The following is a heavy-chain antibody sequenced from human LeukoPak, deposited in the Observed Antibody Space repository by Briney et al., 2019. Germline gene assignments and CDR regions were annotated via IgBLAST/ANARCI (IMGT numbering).Heavy chain of an antibody. CDR2: INHSGST. D-gene: IGHD3-22*01. V-gene: IGHV4-34*01. J-gene: IGHJ4*02. Sequence: SETLSLTCAVYGGSFSGYYWSWIRQPPGKGLEWIGEINHSGSTNYNPSLKNRVTISVDTSKNQFSLKLSSVTAADTAVYYCARGLYYDSSGYYYESGYYFDYWGQGTLVTVSS. CDR3: ARGLYYDSSGYYYESGYYFDY. CDR1: GGSFSGYY.